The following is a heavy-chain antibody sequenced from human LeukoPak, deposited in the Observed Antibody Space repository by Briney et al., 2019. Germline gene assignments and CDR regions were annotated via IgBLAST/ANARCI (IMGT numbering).Heavy chain of an antibody. CDR3: AREGHCSGGSCFLY. CDR1: GGSISSGGYY. CDR2: IYHSGST. D-gene: IGHD2-15*01. V-gene: IGHV4-30-2*01. J-gene: IGHJ4*02. Sequence: SETLSLTCTVSGGSISSGGYYWSWIRQPPGKGLEWIGYIYHSGSTYYNPSLKSRVTISVDRSKNQFSLKLSSVTAADTAVYYCAREGHCSGGSCFLYWGQGTLVTVSS.